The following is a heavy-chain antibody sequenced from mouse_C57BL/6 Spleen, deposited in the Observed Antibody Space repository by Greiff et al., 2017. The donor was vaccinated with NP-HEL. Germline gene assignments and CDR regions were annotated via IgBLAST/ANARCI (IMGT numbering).Heavy chain of an antibody. CDR1: GYAFSSSW. Sequence: VQLVESGPELVKPGASVKISCKASGYAFSSSWMNWVKQRPGKGLEWIGRIYPGDGDTNYNGKFKGKATLTADKSSSTAYMQVSSLTAEDSAVYFCARTWGYFDVWGTGTTVTVSS. CDR2: IYPGDGDT. J-gene: IGHJ1*03. V-gene: IGHV1-82*01. CDR3: ARTWGYFDV.